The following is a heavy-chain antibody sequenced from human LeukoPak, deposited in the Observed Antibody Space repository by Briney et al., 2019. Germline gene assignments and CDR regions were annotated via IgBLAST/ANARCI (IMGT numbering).Heavy chain of an antibody. V-gene: IGHV3-7*01. CDR2: IKQDGGEK. CDR1: GFTFSSSW. CDR3: AREGYYGSGSPPSLYFDY. Sequence: TGGSLRLSCAAYGFTFSSSWMTWVRQAPGKGLEWVANIKQDGGEKYYVDSVKGRFTISRDNSRSTLYLQMNSLRPEDTAIYYCAREGYYGSGSPPSLYFDYWGQGTLVTVSS. J-gene: IGHJ4*02. D-gene: IGHD3-10*01.